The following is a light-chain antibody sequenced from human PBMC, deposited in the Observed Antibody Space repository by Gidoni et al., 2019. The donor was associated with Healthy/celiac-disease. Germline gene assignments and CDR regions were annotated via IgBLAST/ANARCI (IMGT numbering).Light chain of an antibody. V-gene: IGLV3-25*03. J-gene: IGLJ3*02. Sequence: SYELTQPPSVSVSPGQTARITCSGDALPKQYAYWYQQKPGQAPVLVIYKDSERPSGIPARFSGSSSGTTVTLTISGGQAEDEADYYCQSADSSGTSRVFGGGTKLTVL. CDR1: ALPKQY. CDR2: KDS. CDR3: QSADSSGTSRV.